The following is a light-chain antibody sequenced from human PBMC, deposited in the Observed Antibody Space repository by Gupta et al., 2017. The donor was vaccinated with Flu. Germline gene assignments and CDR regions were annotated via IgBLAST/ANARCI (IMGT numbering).Light chain of an antibody. CDR2: WAS. CDR1: HSIKNY. Sequence: GEQANINGKSSHSIKNYLAWYQQKPGQPPKLIIYWASFRESGVPDRFSGTGSWTDFTLTISSLQAEDVAVYHCQQYYTHSINFGGGTKLEIK. J-gene: IGKJ4*01. CDR3: QQYYTHSIN. V-gene: IGKV4-1*01.